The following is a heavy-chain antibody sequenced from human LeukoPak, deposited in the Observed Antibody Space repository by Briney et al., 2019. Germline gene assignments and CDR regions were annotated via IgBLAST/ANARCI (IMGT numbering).Heavy chain of an antibody. D-gene: IGHD3-10*01. Sequence: ASVKVSCKASGYTFTGYSMHWVRQAPGQGLEWMGWINPNSGGTKYAQKFQGRVTMTRDTSISTAYMELSRLRSDDTAVYYCARQLEGILFDYWGQGSLVTVSS. V-gene: IGHV1-2*02. CDR3: ARQLEGILFDY. CDR2: INPNSGGT. CDR1: GYTFTGYS. J-gene: IGHJ4*02.